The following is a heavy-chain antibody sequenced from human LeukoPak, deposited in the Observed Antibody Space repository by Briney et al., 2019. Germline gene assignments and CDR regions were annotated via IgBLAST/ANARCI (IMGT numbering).Heavy chain of an antibody. CDR3: ARDLDWILFDY. Sequence: GGSLRLSCAASGFTFSTYWMHWVRRAPGKGLVWVSRIRPEGTTTAYADSVKGRFTISRDNANNTLFLQLNSLSAEDTAVYYCARDLDWILFDYWGQGTLVTVSS. J-gene: IGHJ4*02. CDR2: IRPEGTTT. CDR1: GFTFSTYW. D-gene: IGHD3-9*01. V-gene: IGHV3-74*03.